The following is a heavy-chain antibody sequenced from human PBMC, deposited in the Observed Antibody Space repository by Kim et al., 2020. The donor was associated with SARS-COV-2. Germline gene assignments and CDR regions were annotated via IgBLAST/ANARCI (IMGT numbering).Heavy chain of an antibody. D-gene: IGHD3-10*01. Sequence: SVKVRFTISRDKSKNTRYLQMNNLRTEDTAVYYCAKDSMVRGVRAYYFDYWGQGTLVTVSS. CDR3: AKDSMVRGVRAYYFDY. V-gene: IGHV3-23*01. J-gene: IGHJ4*02.